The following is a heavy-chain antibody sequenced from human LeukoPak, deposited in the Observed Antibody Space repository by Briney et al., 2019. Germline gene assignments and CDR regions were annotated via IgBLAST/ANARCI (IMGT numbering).Heavy chain of an antibody. Sequence: ASLKVSCKASGYTFTSYGISWVRQAPGQGLEWMGWISAYNGNTNYAQKLQGRVTMTTDTSTSTAYMELRSLRSDDTAVYYCARDLASIAAAGNWFDPWGQGTLVTVSS. D-gene: IGHD6-13*01. CDR1: GYTFTSYG. V-gene: IGHV1-18*01. CDR2: ISAYNGNT. J-gene: IGHJ5*02. CDR3: ARDLASIAAAGNWFDP.